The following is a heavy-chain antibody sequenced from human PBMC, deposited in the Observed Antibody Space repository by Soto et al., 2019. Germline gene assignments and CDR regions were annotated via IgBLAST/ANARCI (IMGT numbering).Heavy chain of an antibody. D-gene: IGHD3-22*01. CDR3: ARLLGSWYYDSSGYYSSNWFYP. V-gene: IGHV4-39*01. Sequence: SETLSLTCTVSGGSISSSSYYWGWIRQPPGKGLEWIGSIYYSGSTYYNPSLKSRVTISVDTSKNQFSLKLSSVTAADTAVYYCARLLGSWYYDSSGYYSSNWFYPWGQGTLVTVSS. J-gene: IGHJ5*02. CDR2: IYYSGST. CDR1: GGSISSSSYY.